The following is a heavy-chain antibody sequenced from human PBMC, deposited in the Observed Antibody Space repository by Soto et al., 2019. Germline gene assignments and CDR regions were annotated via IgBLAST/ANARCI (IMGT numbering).Heavy chain of an antibody. Sequence: SVKVSCKASGDTFSFYSIHWVRQAPGLGLEWMGRINPILSMSNYAQRFQGRVTMTADKSTSTAYMKLSGLRSEDTAIYYCASSYGSGYRAFDYWGQGALVTVFS. J-gene: IGHJ4*02. D-gene: IGHD3-10*01. V-gene: IGHV1-69*02. CDR2: INPILSMS. CDR3: ASSYGSGYRAFDY. CDR1: GDTFSFYS.